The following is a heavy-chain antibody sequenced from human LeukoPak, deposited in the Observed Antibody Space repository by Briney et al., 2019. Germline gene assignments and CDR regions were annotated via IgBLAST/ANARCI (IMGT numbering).Heavy chain of an antibody. J-gene: IGHJ5*02. CDR1: GGSISSYY. CDR3: ARSAAAADNNWFDP. Sequence: SETLSLTCTASGGSISSYYWSWIRQPPGKGLEWIGEINHSGSTNYNPSLKSRVTISVDTSKNQFSLKLSSVTAADTAVYYCARSAAAADNNWFDPWGQGTLVTVSS. V-gene: IGHV4-34*01. CDR2: INHSGST. D-gene: IGHD6-13*01.